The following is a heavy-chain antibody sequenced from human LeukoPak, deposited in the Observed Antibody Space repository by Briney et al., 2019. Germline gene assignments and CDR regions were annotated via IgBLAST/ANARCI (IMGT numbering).Heavy chain of an antibody. D-gene: IGHD5/OR15-5a*01. J-gene: IGHJ1*01. CDR2: INHSGST. CDR1: GGSFSGYY. V-gene: IGHV4-34*01. Sequence: PSETLSLTCAIYGGSFSGYYWSWIRQPPGKGLEWIGEINHSGSTNYNPSLKSRVTISVDTSKNQFSLKLSSVTAADTAVYYCARSASTSIRVRTYFQHWGQGTLVTVSS. CDR3: ARSASTSIRVRTYFQH.